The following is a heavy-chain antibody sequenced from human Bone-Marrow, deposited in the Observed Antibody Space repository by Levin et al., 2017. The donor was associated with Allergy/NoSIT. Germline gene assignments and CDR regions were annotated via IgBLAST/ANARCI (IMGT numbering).Heavy chain of an antibody. Sequence: GGSLRLSCAASGFTFSNTWFHWVRQAPGKGLVWVSRITSDGSTTTYADSVKGRFTISRDNAENTVYLQMNSLRVDDTAVYYRATDWWKAIDYWGQGTLVTVSS. CDR1: GFTFSNTW. J-gene: IGHJ4*02. V-gene: IGHV3-74*01. CDR3: ATDWWKAIDY. CDR2: ITSDGSTT. D-gene: IGHD2-15*01.